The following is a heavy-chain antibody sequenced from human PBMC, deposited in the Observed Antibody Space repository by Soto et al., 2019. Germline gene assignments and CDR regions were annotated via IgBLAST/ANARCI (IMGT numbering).Heavy chain of an antibody. V-gene: IGHV1-18*01. CDR2: ISAYNGNT. D-gene: IGHD4-4*01. CDR1: GGTFTSYG. Sequence: EASVKVSCKASGGTFTSYGISWVRQAPGQGLEWMGWISAYNGNTNYAQKLQGRVTMTTDTSTSTAYMELRSLRSDDTAVYYCARDRGNDDYSNYSYYYGMDVWGQGTTVTVSS. J-gene: IGHJ6*02. CDR3: ARDRGNDDYSNYSYYYGMDV.